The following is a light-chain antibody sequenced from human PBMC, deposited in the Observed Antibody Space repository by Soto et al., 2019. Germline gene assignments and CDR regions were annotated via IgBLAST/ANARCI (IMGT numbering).Light chain of an antibody. V-gene: IGKV3-15*01. CDR2: GPS. CDR3: QQYHNWPLT. J-gene: IGKJ4*01. Sequence: ETVMTQSPATLSVSPGERATLSCRASQSVSSYLAWYQQKPGQAPRLLIYGPSTRATGIPARFSGSGSGTEFTLTISSLQSEDFAVYYCQQYHNWPLTFGGGTKVDIK. CDR1: QSVSSY.